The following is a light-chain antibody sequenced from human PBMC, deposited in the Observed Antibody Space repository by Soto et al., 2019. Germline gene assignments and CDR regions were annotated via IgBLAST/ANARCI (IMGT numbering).Light chain of an antibody. Sequence: QSALTQPPSXXGXXXXXXXISCTGTSSDVGGYNYVSWYQQHPGKAPKLVIYEVSKRPSGVPDRFSGSKSGNTASLTVSGLQAEDEASYYCSSYAGGHNLVFGGGTKLTVL. J-gene: IGLJ2*01. V-gene: IGLV2-8*01. CDR2: EVS. CDR3: SSYAGGHNLV. CDR1: SSDVGGYNY.